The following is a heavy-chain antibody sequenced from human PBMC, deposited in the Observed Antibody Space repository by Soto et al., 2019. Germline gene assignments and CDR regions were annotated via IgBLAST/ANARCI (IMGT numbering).Heavy chain of an antibody. Sequence: QVQLVQYGAEVKKPGASVKVSCKASGYTFTSYGISWVRQAPGQGLEWMGWISAYNGNTNYAQKLQGRVTMTTDTSTSTAYMELRSLRSDDTAVYYCARDRVFGVVLPYYYGMDVWGQGTTVTVSS. CDR3: ARDRVFGVVLPYYYGMDV. CDR2: ISAYNGNT. V-gene: IGHV1-18*01. D-gene: IGHD3-3*01. CDR1: GYTFTSYG. J-gene: IGHJ6*02.